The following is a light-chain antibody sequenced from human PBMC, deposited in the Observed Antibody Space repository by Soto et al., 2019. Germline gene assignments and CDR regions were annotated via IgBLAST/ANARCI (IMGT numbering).Light chain of an antibody. CDR1: SSNIGSNT. Sequence: QSVLTQPPSASGTPGQRVTISCSGSSSNIGSNTVNWYQQLPGTAPKLLIYSHNQRPSGVPDRFSGSKSGTSASLAISGLKSEDEAYYYCAAWDDRLNGVVFGGDTQLTV. CDR2: SHN. V-gene: IGLV1-44*01. J-gene: IGLJ2*01. CDR3: AAWDDRLNGVV.